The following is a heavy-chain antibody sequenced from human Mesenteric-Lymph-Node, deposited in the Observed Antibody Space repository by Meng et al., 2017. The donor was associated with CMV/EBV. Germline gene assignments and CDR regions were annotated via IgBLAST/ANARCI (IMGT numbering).Heavy chain of an antibody. Sequence: SETLSLTCTVSGGSISSYYWSWIRQPPGKGLEWIGYIYYSGSTNYNPSLKSRVTISVDTSKNQFSLKLSSVTAADTAVYYCARDYSSGGLDYWGQGTLVTVSS. CDR2: IYYSGST. J-gene: IGHJ4*02. V-gene: IGHV4-59*01. CDR3: ARDYSSGGLDY. CDR1: GGSISSYY. D-gene: IGHD6-19*01.